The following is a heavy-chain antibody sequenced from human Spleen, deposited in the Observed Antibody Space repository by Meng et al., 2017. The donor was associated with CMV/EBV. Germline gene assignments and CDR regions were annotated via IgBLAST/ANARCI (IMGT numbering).Heavy chain of an antibody. CDR3: VRGHTYGDYYFYGMDV. CDR2: INGKGRSI. Sequence: GESLKISCAASGFTVSSNYMSWVRQAPGKGLEWVSGINGKGRSIGYADSVKGRFSISRDNAKNSLYLQMNSLRDEDTALYFCVRGHTYGDYYFYGMDVWGQGTTVTVSS. J-gene: IGHJ6*02. V-gene: IGHV3-20*04. CDR1: GFTVSSNY. D-gene: IGHD5-18*01.